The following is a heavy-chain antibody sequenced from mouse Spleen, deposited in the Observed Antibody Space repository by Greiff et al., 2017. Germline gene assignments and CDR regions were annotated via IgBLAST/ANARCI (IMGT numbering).Heavy chain of an antibody. CDR3: ARDKDDGGFAY. CDR2: INYDGSST. D-gene: IGHD2-3*01. Sequence: EVQLQESEGGLVQPGSSMKLSCTASGFTFSDYYMAWVRQVPEKGLEWVANINYDGSSTYYLDSLKSRFIISRDNAKNILYLQMSSLKSEDTATYYCARDKDDGGFAYWGQGTLVTVSA. CDR1: GFTFSDYY. J-gene: IGHJ3*01. V-gene: IGHV5-16*01.